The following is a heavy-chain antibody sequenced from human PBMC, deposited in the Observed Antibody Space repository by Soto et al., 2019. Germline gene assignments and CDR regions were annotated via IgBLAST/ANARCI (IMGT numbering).Heavy chain of an antibody. CDR1: GGSISGYY. CDR2: IYYSGST. V-gene: IGHV4-59*01. D-gene: IGHD3-3*01. J-gene: IGHJ5*02. CDR3: ARTYYDFWSGYWRWFDP. Sequence: SETLSLTCTVSGGSISGYYWSWIRQPPGKGLEWIGYIYYSGSTNYNPSLKSRVTISIDTSKNQFSLKLISVTAADTAVYYCARTYYDFWSGYWRWFDPWGQGTLVTVS.